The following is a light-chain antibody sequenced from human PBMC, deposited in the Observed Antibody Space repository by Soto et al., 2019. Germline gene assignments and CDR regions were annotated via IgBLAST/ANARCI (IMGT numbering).Light chain of an antibody. CDR2: DDG. Sequence: SYELTQPPSVSVAPGQTARITCGGNNIGSKSVHWYQQKPGQPPVLVVYDDGARPSGIPERISGSKSGNTATLTFSRVDAGDEADYFCQVWISGSDHPVLFGGGTKVTVL. J-gene: IGLJ2*01. CDR3: QVWISGSDHPVL. CDR1: NIGSKS. V-gene: IGLV3-21*02.